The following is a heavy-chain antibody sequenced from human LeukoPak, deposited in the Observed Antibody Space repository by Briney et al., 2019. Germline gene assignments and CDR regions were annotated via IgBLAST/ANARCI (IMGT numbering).Heavy chain of an antibody. J-gene: IGHJ4*02. V-gene: IGHV3-66*01. CDR2: IYSGGST. D-gene: IGHD3-22*01. CDR1: GFTVSSNY. CDR3: ARDLYYYDSSGYHIDY. Sequence: PGGSLRLSCAASGFTVSSNYMSWVRQAPGKGLEWVSVIYSGGSTYYADSVKGRFTISRDNSKNTLYLQMNSLRAEDTAVYYCARDLYYYDSSGYHIDYWGQGTLVTVSS.